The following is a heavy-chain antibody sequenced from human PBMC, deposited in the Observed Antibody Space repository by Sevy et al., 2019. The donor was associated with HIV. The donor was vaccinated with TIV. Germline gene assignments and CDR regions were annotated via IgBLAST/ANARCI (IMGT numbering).Heavy chain of an antibody. CDR2: IRIKPYGEKT. D-gene: IGHD3-10*01. CDR1: GFTFGDYC. CDR3: VRETVTMLRGKEDVVDI. V-gene: IGHV3-49*03. J-gene: IGHJ3*02. Sequence: GGSLRLSCTGSGFTFGDYCISWFRQAPGKGLEWVGAIRIKPYGEKTEYAASVKDRFTISRDDSKSIAYLQMNSLKTEDTAVDYCVRETVTMLRGKEDVVDIWGQGTMVTVSS.